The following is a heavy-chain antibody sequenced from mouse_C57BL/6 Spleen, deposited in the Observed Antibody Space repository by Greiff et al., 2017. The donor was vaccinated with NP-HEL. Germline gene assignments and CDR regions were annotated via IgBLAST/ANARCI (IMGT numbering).Heavy chain of an antibody. D-gene: IGHD2-3*01. J-gene: IGHJ1*03. CDR3: ALYDGYPFV. CDR1: GYSITSGYY. Sequence: EVKLQESGPGLVKPSQSLSLTCSVTGYSITSGYYWNWIRQFPGNKLEWMGYISYDGSNNYNPSLKNRISITRDTSKNQFFLKLNSVTTEDTATYYCALYDGYPFVWGTGTTVTVSS. V-gene: IGHV3-6*01. CDR2: ISYDGSN.